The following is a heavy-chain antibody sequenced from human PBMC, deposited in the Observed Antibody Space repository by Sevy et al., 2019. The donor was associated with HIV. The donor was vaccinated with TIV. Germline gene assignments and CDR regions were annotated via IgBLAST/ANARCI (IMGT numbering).Heavy chain of an antibody. Sequence: ASVKVSCKASGYTFTSYAMYWVRQAPGQGLEWMGWINTNTGNPTYAQGFTGRFVFSLDTSVSTAYLQISSLKAEDTAVYYCARASGTYDYIWGSYRPSFFDYRGQGTLVTVSS. D-gene: IGHD3-16*02. CDR3: ARASGTYDYIWGSYRPSFFDY. CDR2: INTNTGNP. J-gene: IGHJ4*02. V-gene: IGHV7-4-1*02. CDR1: GYTFTSYA.